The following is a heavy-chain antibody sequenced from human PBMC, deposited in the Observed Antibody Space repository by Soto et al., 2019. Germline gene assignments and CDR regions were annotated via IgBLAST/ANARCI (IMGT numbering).Heavy chain of an antibody. CDR1: GGTFSSYA. V-gene: IGHV1-69*13. CDR2: IIPIFGTA. CDR3: ARAERSSSIAPYYGMGV. D-gene: IGHD6-6*01. Sequence: GASVKVSCKASGGTFSSYAISWVRQAPGQGLEWMGGIIPIFGTANYAQKFQGRVTITADESTSTAYMELSSLRSEDTAVYYCARAERSSSIAPYYGMGVWGQGTTVTVSS. J-gene: IGHJ6*02.